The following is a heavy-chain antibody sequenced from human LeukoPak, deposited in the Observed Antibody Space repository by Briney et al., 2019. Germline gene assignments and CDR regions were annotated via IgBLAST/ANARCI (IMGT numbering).Heavy chain of an antibody. Sequence: ASVKVSCKASGYSLTTSGISWVRQAPGQGLEWMGWISAYNGNTNYAQKLQGRVTMTTDTSTSTAYMELRSLRSDDTAVYYCARDLDAFDIWGQGTMVTVSS. CDR2: ISAYNGNT. CDR3: ARDLDAFDI. V-gene: IGHV1-18*01. J-gene: IGHJ3*02. CDR1: GYSLTTSG.